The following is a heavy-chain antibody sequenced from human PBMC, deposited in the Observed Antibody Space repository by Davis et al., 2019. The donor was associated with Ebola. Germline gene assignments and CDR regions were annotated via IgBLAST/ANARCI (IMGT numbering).Heavy chain of an antibody. V-gene: IGHV5-10-1*01. CDR3: ARGTNGYNPGGYFDS. CDR1: GYIFTSYW. CDR2: IDPSDSYT. Sequence: PGGSLRLSCKGSGYIFTSYWISWVRQMPGKGLEWMGKIDPSDSYTNYSPSFQGHVTISADKSISTAYLQWSSLKASDTAIYYYARGTNGYNPGGYFDSWGQGTLVTVSS. D-gene: IGHD5-24*01. J-gene: IGHJ4*02.